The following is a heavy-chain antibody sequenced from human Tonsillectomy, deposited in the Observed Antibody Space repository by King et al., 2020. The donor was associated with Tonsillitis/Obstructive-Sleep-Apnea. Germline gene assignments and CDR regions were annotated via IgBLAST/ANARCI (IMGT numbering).Heavy chain of an antibody. Sequence: QLVQSGAEVKKPGSSVKVSCKASGGTFSSFAISWVRQAPGQGLEWMGRIIPILDIAVYAQKFRGRVTITADKSTSTAYMELSSLRSGDTAVYFCARSNTEWYFDLWGRAPWSLSPQ. CDR3: ARSNTEWYFDL. D-gene: IGHD2-8*01. CDR1: GGTFSSFA. CDR2: IIPILDIA. J-gene: IGHJ2*01. V-gene: IGHV1-69*04.